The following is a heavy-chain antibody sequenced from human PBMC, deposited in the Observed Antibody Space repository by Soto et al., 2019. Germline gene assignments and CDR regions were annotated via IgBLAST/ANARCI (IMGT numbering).Heavy chain of an antibody. J-gene: IGHJ5*02. D-gene: IGHD3-3*01. CDR2: TWYDGSNK. Sequence: QVQLVQSGGGVVQPGRTLRLSCEASGFAFSRTAMHWVRQAPGKGLEWVAVTWYDGSNKFYADSVSGRFTISRDNSKNTLYLQMSSLRAEDTAVFYCGGGKFAYGLYHFDPWGQGALVTVSS. CDR3: GGGKFAYGLYHFDP. CDR1: GFAFSRTA. V-gene: IGHV3-33*01.